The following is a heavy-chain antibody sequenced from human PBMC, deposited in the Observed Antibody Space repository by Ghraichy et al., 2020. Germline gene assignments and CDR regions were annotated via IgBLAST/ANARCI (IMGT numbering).Heavy chain of an antibody. CDR2: MNPNSGNT. CDR3: ARGPSSPLWASNYMDV. D-gene: IGHD4/OR15-4a*01. J-gene: IGHJ6*02. CDR1: GYTFTSYD. V-gene: IGHV1-8*03. Sequence: ASVKVSGKASGYTFTSYDINWVRQATGQGLEWMGWMNPNSGNTGYAQKFQGRVTITRNTSISTAYMELSSLRSEDTAVYYCARGPSSPLWASNYMDVWGQGTTVTVSS.